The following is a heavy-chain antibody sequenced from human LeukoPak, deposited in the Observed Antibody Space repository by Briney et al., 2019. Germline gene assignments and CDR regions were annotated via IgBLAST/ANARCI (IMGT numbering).Heavy chain of an antibody. CDR2: ISSSSSYI. V-gene: IGHV3-21*01. CDR1: GFTFSSYS. J-gene: IGHJ4*02. Sequence: GGSLRLSCADSGFTFSSYSMNWVRQAPGKGLEWVSSISSSSSYIYYADSVKGRFTISRDNAKNSLYLQMNSLRAEDTAVYYCARGFRGGSGSYYHWGQGTLVTVSS. D-gene: IGHD3-10*01. CDR3: ARGFRGGSGSYYH.